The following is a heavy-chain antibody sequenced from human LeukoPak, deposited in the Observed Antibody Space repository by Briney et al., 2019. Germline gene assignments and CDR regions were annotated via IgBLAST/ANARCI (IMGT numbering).Heavy chain of an antibody. D-gene: IGHD5-24*01. V-gene: IGHV3-23*01. Sequence: PGGSLRLSCAASGFTFSSYAMNWVRQAPGKGLEWVSGISGRGGSTYYADSVKARFTISRDNSKNTLYLQMNSLRAEDTAVYYCARARWLQSDAFDIWGQGTMVTVSS. CDR2: ISGRGGST. CDR3: ARARWLQSDAFDI. CDR1: GFTFSSYA. J-gene: IGHJ3*02.